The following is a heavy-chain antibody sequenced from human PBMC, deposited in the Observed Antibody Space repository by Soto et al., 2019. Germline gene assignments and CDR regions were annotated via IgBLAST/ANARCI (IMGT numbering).Heavy chain of an antibody. D-gene: IGHD3-9*01. V-gene: IGHV4-59*01. CDR1: GGSISSYY. CDR3: ARTEVDWLFRMNWFDP. J-gene: IGHJ5*02. CDR2: IYYSGST. Sequence: SETLSLTCTVSGGSISSYYWSWIRQPPGNGLEWIVYIYYSGSTNYNPSLKSRVTISVDTSKNQFSLKLSSVTAADTAVYYCARTEVDWLFRMNWFDPWGQGTLVTVSS.